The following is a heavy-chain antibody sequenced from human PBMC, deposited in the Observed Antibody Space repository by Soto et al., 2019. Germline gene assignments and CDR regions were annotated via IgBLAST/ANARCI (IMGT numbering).Heavy chain of an antibody. D-gene: IGHD3-16*01. CDR1: GFTFSEYW. J-gene: IGHJ5*02. Sequence: EAQLVECGGGLVQPGGSLRVSCAVSGFTFSEYWMSWVRQAPGKRLEWVAKIKQDGSEKDYVDSVKGRFTISRDNANNSLYLHMYNLRVEDTAIYYCARGGRDAYDWFDPWSQGTLVTVSS. CDR3: ARGGRDAYDWFDP. CDR2: IKQDGSEK. V-gene: IGHV3-7*01.